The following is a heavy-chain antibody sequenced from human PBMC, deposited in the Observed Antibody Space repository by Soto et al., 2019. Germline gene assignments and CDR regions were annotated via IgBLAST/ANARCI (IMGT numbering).Heavy chain of an antibody. J-gene: IGHJ4*02. Sequence: QVQLVQSGAEVKKPGSSVKVSCTASGGTFSSYAISWVRQAPGQGLEWMGGIIPIFGTANYAQKFQGRVTITADESTSTSYMELSSLRSEDTAVYYCARASQTWDDILTRHFDYWGQGTLVTVSS. CDR2: IIPIFGTA. CDR3: ARASQTWDDILTRHFDY. V-gene: IGHV1-69*01. CDR1: GGTFSSYA. D-gene: IGHD3-9*01.